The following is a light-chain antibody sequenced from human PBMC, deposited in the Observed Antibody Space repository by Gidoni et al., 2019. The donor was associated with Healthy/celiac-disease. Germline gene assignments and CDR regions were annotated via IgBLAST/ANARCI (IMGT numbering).Light chain of an antibody. V-gene: IGKV1-27*01. J-gene: IGKJ1*01. CDR1: QGISNY. Sequence: DIQMTQSPSSLSASVGDRVTITCRASQGISNYLAWYQQKPGKVPKLLIYAASTLQSWVPSRFSGSGSGTDFTLTISSLQPEDVATYYCQKYNSLGTFXXXTKVEIK. CDR3: QKYNSLGT. CDR2: AAS.